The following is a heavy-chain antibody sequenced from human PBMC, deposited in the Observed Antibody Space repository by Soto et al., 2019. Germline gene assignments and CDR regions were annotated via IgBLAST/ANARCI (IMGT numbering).Heavy chain of an antibody. D-gene: IGHD3-16*01. Sequence: PSETLSLTCAVYCGSFSGYYWSWIRQPPGKGLEWIGEINHSGSTNYNPSLKSRVTISVDTSKNQFSLKLSSATAADTAVYYCARGVKDIWGSYFSYPWGQGTLVTVSS. CDR3: ARGVKDIWGSYFSYP. CDR2: INHSGST. V-gene: IGHV4-34*01. J-gene: IGHJ5*02. CDR1: CGSFSGYY.